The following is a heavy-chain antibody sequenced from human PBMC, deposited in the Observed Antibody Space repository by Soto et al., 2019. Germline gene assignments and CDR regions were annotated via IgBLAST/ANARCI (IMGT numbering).Heavy chain of an antibody. J-gene: IGHJ6*02. V-gene: IGHV4-31*03. Sequence: SETLSLTCTVSGGSISSGGYYWSWIRQHPGKGLEWIGYIYYSGSTNYNPSLKSRVTISVDTSKNQFSLKLSSVTAADTAVYYCARKRVRGVIINPGPYYYYYGMDVWGQGTTVTVSS. CDR2: IYYSGST. CDR1: GGSISSGGYY. D-gene: IGHD3-10*01. CDR3: ARKRVRGVIINPGPYYYYYGMDV.